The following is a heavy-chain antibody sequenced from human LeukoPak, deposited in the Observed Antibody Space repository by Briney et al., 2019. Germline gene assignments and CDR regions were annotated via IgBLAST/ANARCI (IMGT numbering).Heavy chain of an antibody. CDR2: IKQDGSEK. D-gene: IGHD3-3*01. V-gene: IGHV3-7*01. Sequence: GGSLRLSCAASGFTFSSYAMSWVRQAPGKGLEWVANIKQDGSEKYYVDSVKGRFTISRDNAKNSLYLQMNSLRAEDTAVYYCARDRNTDFWSGYYTNYFDYWGQGTLVTVSS. CDR1: GFTFSSYA. J-gene: IGHJ4*02. CDR3: ARDRNTDFWSGYYTNYFDY.